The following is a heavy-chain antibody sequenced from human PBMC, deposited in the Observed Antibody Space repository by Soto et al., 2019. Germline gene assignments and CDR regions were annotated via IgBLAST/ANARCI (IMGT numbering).Heavy chain of an antibody. CDR2: LIPIFGTA. V-gene: IGHV1-69*06. CDR1: GGTFSSYA. J-gene: IGHJ6*02. CDR3: FATTASSRGMDV. D-gene: IGHD4-17*01. Sequence: QVQLVQSGAEVKKPGSSVKVSCKASGGTFSSYAISWVRQAPGQGLEWMGGLIPIFGTANYAQKFQGRVTITADKTTSTAYMELSSVRSEDTAVYYCFATTASSRGMDVWGQGTTVTVSS.